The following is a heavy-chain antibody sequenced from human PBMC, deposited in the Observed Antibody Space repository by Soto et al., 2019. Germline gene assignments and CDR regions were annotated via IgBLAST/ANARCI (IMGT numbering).Heavy chain of an antibody. D-gene: IGHD6-19*01. V-gene: IGHV3-49*03. CDR1: GFTFGDYA. J-gene: IGHJ6*02. CDR2: IRSKAYGGTT. CDR3: TRRIGGSGWYYYGMDV. Sequence: GGSLRLSCTASGFTFGDYAMSWFRQAPGKGLEWVGFIRSKAYGGTTEYAASVKGRFTISRDDSKSIAYLQMNSLKTEDTAVYYCTRRIGGSGWYYYGMDVWGQGTTVTVSS.